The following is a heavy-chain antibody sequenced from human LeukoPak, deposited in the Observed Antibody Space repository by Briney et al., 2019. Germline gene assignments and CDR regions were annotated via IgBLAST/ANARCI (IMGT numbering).Heavy chain of an antibody. V-gene: IGHV4-34*01. CDR2: INHSGST. J-gene: IGHJ4*02. Sequence: SETLSLTCAVYGGSFSGYYWNWIRQSPGKGLEWIGEINHSGSTNYNPSLKSRVTISIDTSKNQFSLKLSSVTAADTAVYYCARNGDYVFDYWGQGTLVTVSS. CDR3: ARNGDYVFDY. CDR1: GGSFSGYY. D-gene: IGHD4-17*01.